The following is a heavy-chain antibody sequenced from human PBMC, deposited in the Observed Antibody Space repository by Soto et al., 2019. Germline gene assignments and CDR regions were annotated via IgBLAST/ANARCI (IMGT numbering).Heavy chain of an antibody. CDR2: IKTDGYAA. J-gene: IGHJ4*02. Sequence: ESGGVLVQPGGSLRLSCVASGFTFDSHWMHWVRQAPGEGLVWVSRIKTDGYAAAYADSVKGRFTSSRDNTKNTVYLQMNSLRDEDTAVYFCVRESGVAADCWGQGTLVTVSS. CDR3: VRESGVAADC. D-gene: IGHD6-19*01. CDR1: GFTFDSHW. V-gene: IGHV3-74*01.